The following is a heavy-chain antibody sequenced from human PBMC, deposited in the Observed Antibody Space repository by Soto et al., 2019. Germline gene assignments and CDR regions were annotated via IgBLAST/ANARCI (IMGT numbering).Heavy chain of an antibody. Sequence: ASVKVSCKASGYTFTSYDINWVRQATGQGLEWMGWMNPNSGTTGYAQKFQGRVTMTRNTSITTAYMELSSLRSEDTAVYYCAREISGSYRFDYWGQGTLVNVSS. CDR1: GYTFTSYD. J-gene: IGHJ4*02. CDR2: MNPNSGTT. D-gene: IGHD1-26*01. CDR3: AREISGSYRFDY. V-gene: IGHV1-8*01.